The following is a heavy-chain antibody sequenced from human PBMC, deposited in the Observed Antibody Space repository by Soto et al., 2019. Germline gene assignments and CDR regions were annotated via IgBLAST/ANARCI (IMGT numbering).Heavy chain of an antibody. CDR3: ARALTDYRNPNWFVP. D-gene: IGHD4-17*01. CDR1: GGSISSGDYY. V-gene: IGHV4-30-4*01. J-gene: IGHJ5*02. CDR2: IYYSGST. Sequence: PSETLSLTCTVSGGSISSGDYYWSWIRQPPGKGLEWIGYIYYSGSTYYNPSLKSRVTISVDTSKNQFSLKLSSVTAADTAVYYCARALTDYRNPNWFVPWGQGTLVTVSS.